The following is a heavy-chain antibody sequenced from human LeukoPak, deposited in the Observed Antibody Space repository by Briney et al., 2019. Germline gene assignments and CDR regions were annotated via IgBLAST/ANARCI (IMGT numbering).Heavy chain of an antibody. CDR3: ARDRQQLGNFDY. Sequence: ASVKVSCKASGYTFTSYGISWVRQAPGQGLEWMGWISAYNGNTNYAQKLQGRVTMTTDTSTSTAYMELRSLRSDDTAVYCCARDRQQLGNFDYWGQGTLVTVSS. CDR2: ISAYNGNT. D-gene: IGHD6-13*01. CDR1: GYTFTSYG. V-gene: IGHV1-18*01. J-gene: IGHJ4*02.